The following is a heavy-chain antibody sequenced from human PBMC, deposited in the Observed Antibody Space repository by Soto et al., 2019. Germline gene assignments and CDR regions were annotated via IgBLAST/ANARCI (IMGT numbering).Heavy chain of an antibody. Sequence: EVQLVESGGGLVQPGRSLRLSCAASGFTFDDYAMHWVRQAPGKGLEWVSGISWNSGSIGYADSVKGRFTISRDNAKNSLYLQMNSLRAEDTALYYCAKDGVAAAGTKYYYYYMDVWGKGTTVTVSS. V-gene: IGHV3-9*01. CDR3: AKDGVAAAGTKYYYYYMDV. J-gene: IGHJ6*03. CDR2: ISWNSGSI. CDR1: GFTFDDYA. D-gene: IGHD6-13*01.